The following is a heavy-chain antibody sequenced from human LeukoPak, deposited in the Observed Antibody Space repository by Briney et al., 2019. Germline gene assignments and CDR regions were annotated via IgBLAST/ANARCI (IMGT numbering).Heavy chain of an antibody. D-gene: IGHD2-8*01. V-gene: IGHV3-21*01. CDR1: GFSFRSYP. CDR2: ISSSSYI. CDR3: ARSEMGYYNYYMDV. Sequence: GGSLRLSCAASGFSFRSYPMSWVRQAPGKGLEWVSFISSSSYIYYADSVKGRFTISRDNARNSLYLQMNSLRAEDTGVYYCARSEMGYYNYYMDVWGKGTTVTVSS. J-gene: IGHJ6*03.